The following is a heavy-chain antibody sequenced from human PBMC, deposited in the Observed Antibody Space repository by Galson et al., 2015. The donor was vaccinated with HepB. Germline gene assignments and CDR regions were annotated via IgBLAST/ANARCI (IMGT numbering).Heavy chain of an antibody. CDR3: TRVSRPPGWFGELWDFDY. J-gene: IGHJ4*02. D-gene: IGHD3-10*01. CDR1: GFTFGDYA. Sequence: SLRLSCAASGFTFGDYAMSWFRQAPGKGLEWVGFIRSKAYGGTTEYAASVKGRFTISRDDSKSIAYLQMNSLKTEDTAVYYCTRVSRPPGWFGELWDFDYWGQGTLVTVSS. CDR2: IRSKAYGGTT. V-gene: IGHV3-49*03.